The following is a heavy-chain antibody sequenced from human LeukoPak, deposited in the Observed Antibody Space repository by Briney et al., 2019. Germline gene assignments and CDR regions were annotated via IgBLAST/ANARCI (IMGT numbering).Heavy chain of an antibody. D-gene: IGHD3-16*01. CDR1: VDSFRVYY. J-gene: IGHJ6*03. V-gene: IGHV4-34*01. CDR2: IYHGGST. CDR3: ARRRFGGYLLWDYYYYMDV. Sequence: PSESLSLTCVVSVDSFRVYYGSCMRDPPGEGVGWMGHIYHGGSTNYNPSLKSRVTISVDTSTNQFSLKLSSVTGADTAVYYCARRRFGGYLLWDYYYYMDVWGKGTTVTVSS.